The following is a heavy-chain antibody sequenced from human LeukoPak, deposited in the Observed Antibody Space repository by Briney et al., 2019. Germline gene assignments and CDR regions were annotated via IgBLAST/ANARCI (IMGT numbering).Heavy chain of an antibody. CDR3: AIPPPSSISWYYFYAMDV. Sequence: PGGSLRLSCAVSGFTFSHYAMSWVRQAPGTGLEWVGSLTDSGDATYYADSVKGRLTISRDNSKNTLYLQMNTLRAEDTAVYYCAIPPPSSISWYYFYAMDVWGQGTTVTVSS. J-gene: IGHJ6*02. CDR2: LTDSGDAT. CDR1: GFTFSHYA. D-gene: IGHD6-13*01. V-gene: IGHV3-23*01.